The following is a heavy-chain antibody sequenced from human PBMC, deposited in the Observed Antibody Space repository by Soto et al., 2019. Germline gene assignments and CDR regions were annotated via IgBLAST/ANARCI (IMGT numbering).Heavy chain of an antibody. Sequence: SETLSLTCTVSGGSISSSIYYWGWIRQPPGKGLEWIGSIYYSGSTYYNPSLKSRVTISVDTSKNQFSLKLSSVTAADTAVYYCARSLIVVVTATKFDYWGQGTLVTVSS. J-gene: IGHJ4*02. CDR1: GGSISSSIYY. CDR2: IYYSGST. CDR3: ARSLIVVVTATKFDY. V-gene: IGHV4-39*01. D-gene: IGHD2-21*02.